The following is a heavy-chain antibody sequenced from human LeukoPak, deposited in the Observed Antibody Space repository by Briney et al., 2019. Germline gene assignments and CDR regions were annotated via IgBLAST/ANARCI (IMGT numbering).Heavy chain of an antibody. CDR2: IGGSGVRT. Sequence: GGSLRLSCSASGFTFTTYGMNWVRQAPGKGLEWVSGIGGSGVRTYYADSVKGRFTISRDNSKNTLYLQINSLRDEDTALYYCAKDPGEAPPGFYMDVWGKGTTVTVSS. D-gene: IGHD6-6*01. CDR3: AKDPGEAPPGFYMDV. J-gene: IGHJ6*03. V-gene: IGHV3-23*01. CDR1: GFTFTTYG.